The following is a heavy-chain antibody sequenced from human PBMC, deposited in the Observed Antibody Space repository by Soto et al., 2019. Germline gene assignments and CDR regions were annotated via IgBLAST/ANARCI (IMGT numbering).Heavy chain of an antibody. J-gene: IGHJ4*02. CDR2: INPSGGST. V-gene: IGHV1-46*01. CDR3: ARPPYPGCINAVCYPLDY. CDR1: GYTFTSYY. Sequence: QVQLVQSGAEVKKPGASVKISCKASGYTFTSYYMHWVRQAPGQGLEWMGIINPSGGSTNYAQKRQVSVAMTRDTSTSTVYMELNSLRSEDTAVYYCARPPYPGCINAVCYPLDYWGQGTLVTVSS. D-gene: IGHD2-8*01.